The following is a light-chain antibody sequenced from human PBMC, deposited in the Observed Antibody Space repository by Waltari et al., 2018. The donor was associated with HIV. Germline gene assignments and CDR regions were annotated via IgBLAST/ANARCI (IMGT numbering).Light chain of an antibody. J-gene: IGLJ3*02. CDR3: TSYTSNNTLM. V-gene: IGLV2-14*01. CDR2: EVT. CDR1: NSDVGGSNF. Sequence: QSALTQPASVSGSPGQSLTIPCTGPNSDVGGSNFFSWYQQHPGKAPKLMIYEVTNRPSGLSNRFSGSKSGNTASLTISGLQAEDEADYYCTSYTSNNTLMFGGGTKVTVL.